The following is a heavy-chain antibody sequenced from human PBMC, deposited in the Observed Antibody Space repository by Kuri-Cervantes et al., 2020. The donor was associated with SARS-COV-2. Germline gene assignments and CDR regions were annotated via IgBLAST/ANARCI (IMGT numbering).Heavy chain of an antibody. V-gene: IGHV3-30-3*01. CDR3: ARDGGGVAAAGTMGPQFDY. D-gene: IGHD6-13*01. Sequence: GESLKISCAASGFTFSSYAMHWVRQAPGKGLEWVAVISYDGSNKYYADSVKGRFTISRDNSKNTLYLQMNSLRAEDTAVYYCARDGGGVAAAGTMGPQFDYWGQGTLVTVSS. CDR1: GFTFSSYA. CDR2: ISYDGSNK. J-gene: IGHJ4*02.